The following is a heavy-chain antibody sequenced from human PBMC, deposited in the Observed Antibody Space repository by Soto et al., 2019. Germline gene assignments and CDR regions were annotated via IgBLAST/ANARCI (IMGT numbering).Heavy chain of an antibody. Sequence: SETLSLTCTVSGGSISSSSYYWGWIRQPPGKGLEWIGSIYYSGSTYYNPSLKSRVTISVDTSKNQFSLKLSSVTAADTAVYYCARVRVGATPGMDVWGQGTMVTVSS. CDR3: ARVRVGATPGMDV. CDR2: IYYSGST. CDR1: GGSISSSSYY. D-gene: IGHD1-26*01. J-gene: IGHJ6*02. V-gene: IGHV4-39*01.